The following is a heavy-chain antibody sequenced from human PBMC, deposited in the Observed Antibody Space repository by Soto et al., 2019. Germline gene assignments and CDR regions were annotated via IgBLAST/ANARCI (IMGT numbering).Heavy chain of an antibody. CDR1: GFTFSGYA. V-gene: IGHV3-23*01. CDR2: TNGGGGGT. Sequence: EVQLLESGGGLVQPGGSLRLSCAASGFTFSGYAMSWVRQAPGKGLTWVSTVTNGGGGGTYYADSVRGRFTISRDNSKNTLYLQMNSLRAEDSAVYYCAKGRGGQQATWYFDLWGRGTLVTVSS. CDR3: AKGRGGQQATWYFDL. J-gene: IGHJ2*01.